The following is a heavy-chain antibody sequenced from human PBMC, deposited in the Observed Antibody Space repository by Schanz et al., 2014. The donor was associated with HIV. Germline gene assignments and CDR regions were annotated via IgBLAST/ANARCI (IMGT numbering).Heavy chain of an antibody. Sequence: QVRLEQSGAEVKKPGASVKVSCKASGYSFSDYYIHWVRQAPGEGLEWMGIINPPGGTTTFAQKFRDRVTMTRDTSTSTVYMELSSLSSEDTAVYYCARAGDISGYYIDYWGQGTLVTVSS. V-gene: IGHV1-46*01. CDR2: INPPGGTT. CDR3: ARAGDISGYYIDY. CDR1: GYSFSDYY. J-gene: IGHJ4*02. D-gene: IGHD3-22*01.